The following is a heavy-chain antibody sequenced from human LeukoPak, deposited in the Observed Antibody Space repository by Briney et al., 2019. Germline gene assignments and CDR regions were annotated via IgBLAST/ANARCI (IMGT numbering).Heavy chain of an antibody. Sequence: GGSLRFSCAASGFTFSNAWMSWARQAPGKGLEWVGRIKRKTDGGTTDYSAPVKGRFTISRDDSKNMLYLQMNSLKTEDTAVYYCSNSGSDYWGQGTLVTVSS. CDR3: SNSGSDY. V-gene: IGHV3-15*01. CDR1: GFTFSNAW. D-gene: IGHD3-10*01. J-gene: IGHJ4*02. CDR2: IKRKTDGGTT.